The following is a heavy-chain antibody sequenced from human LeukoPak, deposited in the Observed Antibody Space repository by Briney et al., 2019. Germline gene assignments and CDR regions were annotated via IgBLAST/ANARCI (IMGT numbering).Heavy chain of an antibody. Sequence: SVKVSCKASGGTFSSYAISWVRQAPGQGLEWMGGIIPIFGTANYAQKFQGRVTITTDESTSTAYMELSSLRSEDTAVYFCVGVTFSAYDDFDHWGQGTLVTVSS. V-gene: IGHV1-69*05. CDR1: GGTFSSYA. CDR2: IIPIFGTA. J-gene: IGHJ4*02. CDR3: VGVTFSAYDDFDH. D-gene: IGHD5-12*01.